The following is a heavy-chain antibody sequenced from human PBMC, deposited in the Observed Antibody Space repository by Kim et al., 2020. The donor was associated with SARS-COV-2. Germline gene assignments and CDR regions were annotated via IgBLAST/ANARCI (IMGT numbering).Heavy chain of an antibody. J-gene: IGHJ4*02. V-gene: IGHV3-53*01. CDR3: AREWITTVIDGGPFDY. CDR1: GFTVTGNY. Sequence: GGSLRLSCVPSGFTVTGNYMSWVRQAPGKGLEWVSVIYSGGPTYYADSVKGRFTISRDDSKNRLYLQMNNLRAEDTAVYYCAREWITTVIDGGPFDYWGQGSLVTVSS. CDR2: IYSGGPT. D-gene: IGHD3-10*01.